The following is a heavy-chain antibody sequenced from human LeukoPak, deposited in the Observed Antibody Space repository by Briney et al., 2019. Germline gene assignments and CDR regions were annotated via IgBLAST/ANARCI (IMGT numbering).Heavy chain of an antibody. V-gene: IGHV3-53*01. CDR3: ARVEVGARGYDY. CDR1: GFTVSSNY. Sequence: GGSLRLSCAASGFTVSSNYMSWVRQAPGKGLDWVSVIYSGGSTYYADSVKGRFTISRDNSKNTLYLQMNSLRAEDTAVYYCARVEVGARGYDYWGQGTLVTVSS. J-gene: IGHJ4*02. CDR2: IYSGGST. D-gene: IGHD1-26*01.